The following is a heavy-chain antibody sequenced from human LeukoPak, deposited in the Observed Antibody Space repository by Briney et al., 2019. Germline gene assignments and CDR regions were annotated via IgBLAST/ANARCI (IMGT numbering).Heavy chain of an antibody. V-gene: IGHV4-59*01. CDR2: IYYSGST. Sequence: SETLSLTCTVSGGSISSNYWSWIRQPPGKGLEWIGYIYYSGSTNYNPSLKSRVTISVDTSKNQFSLKLSSVTAADTAVYYCARSIGSYGIDTFDYWGHGTLVTVSS. D-gene: IGHD5-18*01. CDR3: ARSIGSYGIDTFDY. J-gene: IGHJ4*01. CDR1: GGSISSNY.